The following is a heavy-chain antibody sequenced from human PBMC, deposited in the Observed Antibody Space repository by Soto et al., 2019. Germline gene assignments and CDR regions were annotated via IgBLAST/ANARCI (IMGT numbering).Heavy chain of an antibody. V-gene: IGHV1-69*13. J-gene: IGHJ6*02. D-gene: IGHD3-3*01. CDR3: ARDLSRYDFWSGYRTPNYHYGMDV. CDR2: IIPIFGTA. Sequence: ASVKVSCTASGGTFSSYAIIWVRQATGQGLEWMGGIIPIFGTANYAQKFQGRVTITADESTSTAYMELSSLRSEDTAVYYCARDLSRYDFWSGYRTPNYHYGMDVWGQGTTVTVSS. CDR1: GGTFSSYA.